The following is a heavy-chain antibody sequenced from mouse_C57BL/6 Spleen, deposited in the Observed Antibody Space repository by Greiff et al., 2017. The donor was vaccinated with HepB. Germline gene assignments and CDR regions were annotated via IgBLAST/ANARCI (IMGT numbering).Heavy chain of an antibody. Sequence: EVMLVESGGGLVKPGGSLKLSCAASGFTFSSYTMSWVRQTPEKRLEWVATISGGGGNTDYPDSVKGRFTISRDNAKNTLYLQMSSLRSEDTALFYVERLSTETYAGFDYWGQGTTLTVSS. J-gene: IGHJ2*01. CDR3: ERLSTETYAGFDY. CDR2: ISGGGGNT. CDR1: GFTFSSYT. V-gene: IGHV5-9*01. D-gene: IGHD5-1*01.